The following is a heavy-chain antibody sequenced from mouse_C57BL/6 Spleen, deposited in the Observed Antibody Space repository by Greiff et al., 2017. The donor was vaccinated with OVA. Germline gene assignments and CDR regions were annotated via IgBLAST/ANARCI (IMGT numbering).Heavy chain of an antibody. Sequence: QVQLQQSGPELVKPGASVKISCKASGYAFSSSWMNWVKQRPGKGLEWIGRIYPGDGDTNYNGKFKGKATLTADKSSSTAYMQLSSLTSEDSAVYCWARAHGYDDYAMDYWGQGTSVTVSS. D-gene: IGHD2-2*01. V-gene: IGHV1-82*01. CDR3: ARAHGYDDYAMDY. CDR1: GYAFSSSW. J-gene: IGHJ4*01. CDR2: IYPGDGDT.